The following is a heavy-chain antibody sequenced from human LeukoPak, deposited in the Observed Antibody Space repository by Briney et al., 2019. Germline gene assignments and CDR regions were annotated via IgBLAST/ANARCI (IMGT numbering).Heavy chain of an antibody. V-gene: IGHV4-31*03. CDR3: ARDRGNDDFDI. CDR2: IYYSGTT. J-gene: IGHJ3*02. D-gene: IGHD3-10*01. CDR1: GGSISNGGYY. Sequence: SETLSLTCTVSGGSISNGGYYWTWIRQHPGKGLEWIGHIYYSGTTYYNPSLKSRVTISVDTSKNQFSLKLTSDTAADTAVYYCARDRGNDDFDIWGQGTMVTVSS.